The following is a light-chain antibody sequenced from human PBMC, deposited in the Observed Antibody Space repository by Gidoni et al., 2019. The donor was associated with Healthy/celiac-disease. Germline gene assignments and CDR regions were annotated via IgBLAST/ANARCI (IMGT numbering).Light chain of an antibody. Sequence: DIQMTQSPSSLSASVGDRVNITCRASQSISSYLNWYQQKPGKAPKLLIYAAYSLQGGVPSRFSGSGSGTDFTLTISSLQPEDFATYYCQQHDRTPWTFGQGTRVEIK. CDR1: QSISSY. V-gene: IGKV1-39*01. J-gene: IGKJ1*01. CDR2: AAY. CDR3: QQHDRTPWT.